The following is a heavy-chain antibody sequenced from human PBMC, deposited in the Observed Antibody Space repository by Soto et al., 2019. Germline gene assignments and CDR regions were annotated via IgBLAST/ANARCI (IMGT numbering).Heavy chain of an antibody. Sequence: SVKVSCKASGYSFTDYHIHWVRQAPGQGLEWMGGIIPIFGTANYAQKFQGRVTITADKSTSTAYMELSSLRSEDTAVYYCARVGATNLYYYYYGMDVWGQGTTVTVSS. CDR2: IIPIFGTA. CDR1: GYSFTDYH. V-gene: IGHV1-69*06. J-gene: IGHJ6*02. D-gene: IGHD1-26*01. CDR3: ARVGATNLYYYYYGMDV.